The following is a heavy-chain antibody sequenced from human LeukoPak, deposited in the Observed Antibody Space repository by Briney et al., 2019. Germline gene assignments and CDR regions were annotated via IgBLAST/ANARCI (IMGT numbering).Heavy chain of an antibody. J-gene: IGHJ4*02. CDR1: GFTFSSYG. Sequence: GGSLRLSCAASGFTFSSYGMHWVRQAPGKGLEWVAVIWYDGSNKYYADSVKGRFTISRDNSKNTLYLQMNSLRAEDTAVYYCARAKYYDILTGRSRPPFDYWGQGTLVTVSS. CDR2: IWYDGSNK. V-gene: IGHV3-33*01. D-gene: IGHD3-9*01. CDR3: ARAKYYDILTGRSRPPFDY.